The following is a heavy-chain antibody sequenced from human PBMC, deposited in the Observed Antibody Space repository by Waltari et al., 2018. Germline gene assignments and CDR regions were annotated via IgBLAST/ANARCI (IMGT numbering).Heavy chain of an antibody. CDR2: INPSGGST. Sequence: QVQLVQSGAEVKKPGASVKVSCKASGYTFTSYYMHWVRQAPGQGLEWMGIINPSGGSTRYGQKFQGRVTMTRDKATSTVYMELRSLRSEDTAVDYCARDSDYEFWSGSTLYGMDVWGQGTTVTVSS. J-gene: IGHJ6*02. CDR3: ARDSDYEFWSGSTLYGMDV. D-gene: IGHD3-3*01. CDR1: GYTFTSYY. V-gene: IGHV1-46*01.